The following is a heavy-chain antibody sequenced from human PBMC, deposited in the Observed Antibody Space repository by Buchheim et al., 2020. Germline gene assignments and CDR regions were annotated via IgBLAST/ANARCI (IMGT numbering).Heavy chain of an antibody. J-gene: IGHJ3*02. CDR1: GFTVSSNY. V-gene: IGHV3-66*01. CDR3: ARAVHTGLIDAFEI. CDR2: IYSNGNT. D-gene: IGHD5-18*01. Sequence: EVQLVESGGGLVQPGGSLRLSCEASGFTVSSNYMSWVRQAPGKGLEWVSLIYSNGNTFYADSVQGRFTVSRDNSKNTLYLQMNSLRAEDTAVYYCARAVHTGLIDAFEIWGQGT.